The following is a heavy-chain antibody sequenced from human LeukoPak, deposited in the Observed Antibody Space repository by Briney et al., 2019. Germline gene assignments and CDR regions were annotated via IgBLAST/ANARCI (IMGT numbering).Heavy chain of an antibody. CDR2: ISAHNGNT. J-gene: IGHJ3*02. CDR3: ARDPPHDAFDI. V-gene: IGHV1-18*04. Sequence: GASVKVSCKASGYTFTSNYIHWVRQAPGQGLEWMGWISAHNGNTNYAQKLQGRVTMTTDTSTSTAYMELRSLRSDDTAVYYCARDPPHDAFDIWGQGTMVTVSS. CDR1: GYTFTSNY.